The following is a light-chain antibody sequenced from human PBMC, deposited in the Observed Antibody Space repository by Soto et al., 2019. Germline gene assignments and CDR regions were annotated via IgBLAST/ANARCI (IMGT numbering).Light chain of an antibody. CDR1: QTISIR. V-gene: IGKV1-5*03. CDR2: KAS. Sequence: DIQMTQSPSTLSGYIADRVTITCRASQTISIRLAWYQQKPGKAPKLLIYKASTLKSGVPSRFSGSGSGTEFTLTISSLQPDDFATYYCQHYNSYSEAFGQGTKVDIK. CDR3: QHYNSYSEA. J-gene: IGKJ1*01.